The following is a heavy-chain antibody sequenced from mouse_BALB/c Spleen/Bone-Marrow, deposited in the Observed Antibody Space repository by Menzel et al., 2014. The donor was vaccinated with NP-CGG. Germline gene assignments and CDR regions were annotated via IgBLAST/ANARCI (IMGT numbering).Heavy chain of an antibody. J-gene: IGHJ3*01. V-gene: IGHV2-9*02. CDR1: EFSLTSYG. D-gene: IGHD1-1*01. CDR3: ARGGSSRAWFAY. CDR2: IWAGGST. Sequence: QVQLKESGPGLVAPSQSLSITCTVSEFSLTSYGVHWVRQPPGKGLEWLGVIWAGGSTNYNSALMSRPSISKDNSKSQVFLKMNSLQTDDTAMYYWARGGSSRAWFAYWGQGTLVTVSA.